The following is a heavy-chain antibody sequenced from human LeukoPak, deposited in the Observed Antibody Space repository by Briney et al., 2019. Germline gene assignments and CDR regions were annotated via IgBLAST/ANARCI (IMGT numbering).Heavy chain of an antibody. D-gene: IGHD3-10*01. CDR3: ARHYGP. CDR2: IYDSGST. V-gene: IGHV4-39*01. CDR1: GFTFSSYSMN. Sequence: GSLRLSSAASGFTFSSYSMNWVRQAPGKGLEWIGSIYDSGSTYYNPSLKSRVTISVDTSKNQFSLKLNSVTAADTAVYYCARHYGPWGQGTLVTVSS. J-gene: IGHJ5*02.